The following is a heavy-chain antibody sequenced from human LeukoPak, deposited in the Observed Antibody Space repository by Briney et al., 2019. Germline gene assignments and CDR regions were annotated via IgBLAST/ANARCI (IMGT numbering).Heavy chain of an antibody. J-gene: IGHJ4*02. V-gene: IGHV4-59*12. CDR2: IYYSGST. CDR3: ARTAGWSYGFDY. Sequence: GSLRLSCAASGFTFSNAWMSWVRQAPGKGLEWIGYIYYSGSTNYSPSLKSRVTISGDTSKNQFSLKLNSVTAADTAVYYCARTAGWSYGFDYWGQGTLVTVSS. CDR1: GFTFSNAW. D-gene: IGHD5-18*01.